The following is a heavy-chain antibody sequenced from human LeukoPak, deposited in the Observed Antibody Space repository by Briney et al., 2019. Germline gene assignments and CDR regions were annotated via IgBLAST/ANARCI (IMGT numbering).Heavy chain of an antibody. CDR1: GCTFTDYW. D-gene: IGHD5-18*01. CDR2: INTDGTST. V-gene: IGHV3-74*01. J-gene: IGHJ4*02. Sequence: GGSLRLSCAASGCTFTDYWMHWVRQAPGKGLVWVSRINTDGTSTKYAESVKGRITISRDNARNTVYLQLNSLRAEDTAVYYCARARYSYTGIIDYWGQGTLVTVSS. CDR3: ARARYSYTGIIDY.